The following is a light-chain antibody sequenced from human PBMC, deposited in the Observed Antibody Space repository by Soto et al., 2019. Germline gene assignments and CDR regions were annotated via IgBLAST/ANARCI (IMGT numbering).Light chain of an antibody. J-gene: IGKJ2*01. CDR1: QSVSSN. CDR3: QQYNNWAYT. Sequence: EIVMTQSPATLSVSLGERATLSCRASQSVSSNLAWYQQKPGQAPRLLIYGASTRATGIPARFSGSGSGTEFTLTISSLQSEDFAVYYCQQYNNWAYTFGQGTKLEIK. CDR2: GAS. V-gene: IGKV3-15*01.